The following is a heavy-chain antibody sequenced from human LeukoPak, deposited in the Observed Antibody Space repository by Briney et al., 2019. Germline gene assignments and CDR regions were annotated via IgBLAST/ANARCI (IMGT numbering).Heavy chain of an antibody. V-gene: IGHV3-69-1*01. D-gene: IGHD2-2*01. CDR1: GFTFTDHP. Sequence: GGSLRLSCVASGFTFTDHPKNWVRQAPGKGLEWISYIGGDGIAFYADSVKGRFTASKDDARKSMYLQMNSLRAEDTAVYYCAKGVKVVVPAAHYDYWGQGTLVTVSS. CDR3: AKGVKVVVPAAHYDY. CDR2: IGGDGIA. J-gene: IGHJ4*02.